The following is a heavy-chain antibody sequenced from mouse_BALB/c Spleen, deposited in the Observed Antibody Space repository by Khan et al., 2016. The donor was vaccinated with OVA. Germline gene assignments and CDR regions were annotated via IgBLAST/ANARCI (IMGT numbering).Heavy chain of an antibody. V-gene: IGHV1-5*01. CDR2: IYPGNRDT. J-gene: IGHJ2*01. Sequence: VQLQQSGTVLARPGASVKMSCKASGYTFTNYWMHWVKQRPGQGLEWIGTIYPGNRDTNYNQKFTGKAKLTAVTSTSTAYMELSSLTNEDSTVNYCARNGFGNYDIWDYWGQGTTLTVSS. CDR3: ARNGFGNYDIWDY. D-gene: IGHD2-1*01. CDR1: GYTFTNYW.